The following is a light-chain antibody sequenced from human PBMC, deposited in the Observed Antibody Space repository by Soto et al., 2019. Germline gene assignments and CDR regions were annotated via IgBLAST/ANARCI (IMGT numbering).Light chain of an antibody. V-gene: IGKV3-20*01. CDR1: QSVSSSD. J-gene: IGKJ1*01. CDR3: QQFGRSSWT. CDR2: GAS. Sequence: EIVLTQSPGTLSLSPGERATLSCRASQSVSSSDLAWYQQKPGQAPRLLIYGASSRATGISDRFSGSGSGTDFTFTISRLEPEDFAVYYCQQFGRSSWTFGQGTKVDIK.